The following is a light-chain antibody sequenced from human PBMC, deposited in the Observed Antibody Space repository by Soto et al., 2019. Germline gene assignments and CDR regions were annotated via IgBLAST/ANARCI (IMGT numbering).Light chain of an antibody. CDR1: QSIRRY. Sequence: IQMTQSPSTLSASVGATVTITCQASQSIRRYLSWYQQTPGKAPKLXIYAASTLQSGVPSRFSGSGSGTDCTRTISSLQPEDVATYYCQQLNSYTFTFGGGTKVDI. CDR3: QQLNSYTFT. J-gene: IGKJ4*01. V-gene: IGKV1-17*01. CDR2: AAS.